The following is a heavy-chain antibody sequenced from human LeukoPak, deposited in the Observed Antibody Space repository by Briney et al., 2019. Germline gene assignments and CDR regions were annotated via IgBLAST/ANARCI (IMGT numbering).Heavy chain of an antibody. CDR2: INPSGGST. V-gene: IGHV1-46*01. CDR1: GYTFTSYY. Sequence: PVASVKVSCKASGYTFTSYYMHWVRQAPGQGLEWMGIINPSGGSTSYAQKFQGRVTMTRDTSTSTVYMELSSLRSEDTAVYYCARDVEVDTAMVTSSFTLGYWGQGTLVTVSS. D-gene: IGHD5-18*01. J-gene: IGHJ4*02. CDR3: ARDVEVDTAMVTSSFTLGY.